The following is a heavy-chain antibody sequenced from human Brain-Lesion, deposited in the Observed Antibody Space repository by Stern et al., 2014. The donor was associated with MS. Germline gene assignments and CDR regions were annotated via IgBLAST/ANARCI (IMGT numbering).Heavy chain of an antibody. Sequence: QLQLQESGPGLVKPSQTLSLTCTVSGGSIRSDNYYWTWIRQPPGQGLEWIGHIYYSGTTYYNPSLKSRVSITVDTSKNLFSLRLSSVTAADTAVYYCARDHFTTSLDVWGHGTTVTVS. J-gene: IGHJ6*02. V-gene: IGHV4-31*03. CDR2: IYYSGTT. CDR3: ARDHFTTSLDV. CDR1: GGSIRSDNYY. D-gene: IGHD2-2*01.